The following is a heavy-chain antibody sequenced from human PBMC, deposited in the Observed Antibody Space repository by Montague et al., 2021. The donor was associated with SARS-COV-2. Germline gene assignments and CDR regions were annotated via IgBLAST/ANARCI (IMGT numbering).Heavy chain of an antibody. Sequence: SAISGGRVSSNSATWNWIRQSPSRGLEWLGRTYYRSMWKSDYARPVKSRIAINPDTSKNPFSLQLSSVTPEDTALYYCARGIEAAGSYDYWGQGTLVTVSS. CDR3: ARGIEAAGSYDY. J-gene: IGHJ4*02. CDR1: GGRVSSNSAT. D-gene: IGHD6-13*01. CDR2: TYYRSMWKS. V-gene: IGHV6-1*01.